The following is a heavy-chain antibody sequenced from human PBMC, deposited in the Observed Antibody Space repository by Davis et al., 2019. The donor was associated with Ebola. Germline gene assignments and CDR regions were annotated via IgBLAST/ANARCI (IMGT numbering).Heavy chain of an antibody. V-gene: IGHV3-49*04. Sequence: GESLKISCTASGFTFGDYAMSWVRQPPGKGLEWVGFIRSKAYGGTTEYAASVKGRFTISRDDSKSIAYLQMNSLRAEDTAVYYCARVPLRAVACDWGQGTLVTVSS. CDR3: ARVPLRAVACD. J-gene: IGHJ4*02. CDR1: GFTFGDYA. CDR2: IRSKAYGGTT. D-gene: IGHD6-19*01.